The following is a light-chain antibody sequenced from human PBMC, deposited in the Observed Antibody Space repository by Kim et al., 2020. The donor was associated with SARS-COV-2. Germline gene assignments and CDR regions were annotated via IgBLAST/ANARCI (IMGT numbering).Light chain of an antibody. Sequence: DIQMTQSPSSLSASVGDRVTITCRARQGISNYLAWYQQKPGKVLKLLIYAASTLHSGVPSRFSGSGSGTDFTLTISSLQPEDVATYYCQKYDSAPLTFGGGTKVDIK. V-gene: IGKV1-27*01. CDR3: QKYDSAPLT. CDR2: AAS. J-gene: IGKJ4*01. CDR1: QGISNY.